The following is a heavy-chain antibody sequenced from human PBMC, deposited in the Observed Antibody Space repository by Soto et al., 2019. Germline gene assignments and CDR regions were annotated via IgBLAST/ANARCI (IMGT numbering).Heavy chain of an antibody. CDR2: IYYSGST. V-gene: IGHV4-61*01. Sequence: QVQLQESGPGLVKPSETLSLTCTVSGGSVSSGSYYWSWIRQPPGRGLEWIGYIYYSGSTNYNPSLKSRVTISVDTSKNQFSLKLSSVTAADTAVYYCARETYYYGSGHVGYWGQGTLVTVSS. J-gene: IGHJ4*02. CDR3: ARETYYYGSGHVGY. D-gene: IGHD3-10*01. CDR1: GGSVSSGSYY.